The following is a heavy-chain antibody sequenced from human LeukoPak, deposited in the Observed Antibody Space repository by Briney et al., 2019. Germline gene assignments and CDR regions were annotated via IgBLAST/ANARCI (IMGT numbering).Heavy chain of an antibody. CDR3: AKASNIFYSSSCDY. J-gene: IGHJ4*02. D-gene: IGHD6-6*01. V-gene: IGHV3-23*01. CDR2: ISGSGST. CDR1: GFTFSSYA. Sequence: PGGSLRLSCAASGFTFSSYAMSWVRQAPGKGLEWVSAISGSGSTYYADSVKGRFTISRDNSKNTLYLQMNSLRAEDTAVYYCAKASNIFYSSSCDYWGQGTLVTVSS.